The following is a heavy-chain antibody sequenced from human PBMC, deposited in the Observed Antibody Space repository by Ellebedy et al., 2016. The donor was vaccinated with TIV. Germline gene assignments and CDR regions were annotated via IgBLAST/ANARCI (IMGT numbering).Heavy chain of an antibody. CDR2: IGGTGGTT. V-gene: IGHV3-23*01. Sequence: GESLKISCAASGISLRSYAMSWVRQAPGKGLEWVSTIGGTGGTTYYRASVKGRVTIARENSKNTLYLQMNSLRVEDTAVYYCARDGRHLDEYFYNSMDVWGQGTTVTVSS. CDR3: ARDGRHLDEYFYNSMDV. D-gene: IGHD1-14*01. J-gene: IGHJ6*01. CDR1: GISLRSYA.